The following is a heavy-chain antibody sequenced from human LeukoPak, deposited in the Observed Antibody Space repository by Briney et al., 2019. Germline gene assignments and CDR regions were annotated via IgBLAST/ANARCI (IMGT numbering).Heavy chain of an antibody. CDR1: GASVSGSAYY. Sequence: PSETLSLTCTVSGASVSGSAYYWGWIRQPPGTGLEWIGNIYYSGSTNYNPSLKSRVTISVDTSKNQFSLKLSSVTAADTAVYYCARLNYDILTGYPRPRYYYYYYMDVWGKGTTVTISS. J-gene: IGHJ6*03. V-gene: IGHV4-39*07. CDR3: ARLNYDILTGYPRPRYYYYYYMDV. D-gene: IGHD3-9*01. CDR2: IYYSGST.